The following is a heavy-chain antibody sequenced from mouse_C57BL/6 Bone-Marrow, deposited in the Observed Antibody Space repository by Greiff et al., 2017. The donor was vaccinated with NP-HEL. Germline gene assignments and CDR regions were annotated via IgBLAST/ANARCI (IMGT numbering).Heavy chain of an antibody. CDR3: ANGYSPYYYAMDY. CDR2: INPNSGGT. Sequence: QVQLQQPGAELVKPGASVKLSCKASGYTFTSYWMHWVKQRPGRGPEWIGRINPNSGGTKYNEKFKSKVTLTVDKPSSTAYMHLSCLTSQYSAVYYCANGYSPYYYAMDYWCQGTSVTVSS. V-gene: IGHV1-72*01. CDR1: GYTFTSYW. D-gene: IGHD2-3*01. J-gene: IGHJ4*01.